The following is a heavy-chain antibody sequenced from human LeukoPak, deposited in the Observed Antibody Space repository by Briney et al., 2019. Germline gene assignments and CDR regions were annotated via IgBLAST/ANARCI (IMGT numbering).Heavy chain of an antibody. CDR3: ARDVVPAATGWYFDL. V-gene: IGHV4-31*03. Sequence: SETLSLTCTVSGGSISSGGYYWSWIRQHPGKGLEWIGYIYYSGSTYYNPSLKSRVTISVDTSKNQFSLKLSSVTAADTAVYYCARDVVPAATGWYFDLWGRGTLVTVSS. J-gene: IGHJ2*01. CDR1: GGSISSGGYY. CDR2: IYYSGST. D-gene: IGHD2-2*01.